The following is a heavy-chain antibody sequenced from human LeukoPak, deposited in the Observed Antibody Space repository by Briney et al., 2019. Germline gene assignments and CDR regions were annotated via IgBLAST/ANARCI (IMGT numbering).Heavy chain of an antibody. CDR2: IYYSGST. CDR3: ARYCSGGSCYRRAFDI. Sequence: SETLSLTCTVSGGSISSYYWGWIRQPPGKGLEWIGSIYYSGSTYYNPSLKSRVTISVDTSKNQFSLKLSSVTAADTAVYYCARYCSGGSCYRRAFDIWGQGTMVTVSS. CDR1: GGSISSYY. V-gene: IGHV4-39*01. J-gene: IGHJ3*02. D-gene: IGHD2-15*01.